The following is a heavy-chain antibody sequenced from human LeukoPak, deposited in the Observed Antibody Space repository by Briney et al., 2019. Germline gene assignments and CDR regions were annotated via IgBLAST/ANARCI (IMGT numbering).Heavy chain of an antibody. J-gene: IGHJ5*02. CDR3: ASLRRQRWGYSSGWYRVDP. V-gene: IGHV4-61*09. CDR2: LSSSGIT. D-gene: IGHD6-19*01. Sequence: SSKTLSLTCTVSGDSLSSGNYYWTWLRQPAGKGLEWIGHLSSSGITNYNPSLNNRVTMSIDASKNQFSLKLSSVTAADTAVYYCASLRRQRWGYSSGWYRVDPWGQGTLVTVSS. CDR1: GDSLSSGNYY.